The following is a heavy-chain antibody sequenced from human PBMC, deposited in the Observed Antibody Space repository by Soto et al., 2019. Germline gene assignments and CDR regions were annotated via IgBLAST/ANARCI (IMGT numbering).Heavy chain of an antibody. D-gene: IGHD3-10*01. J-gene: IGHJ5*02. CDR2: IYQSGPT. CDR1: GGSISSGGYS. V-gene: IGHV4-30-2*01. CDR3: AKSVPEIVISSENWFDP. Sequence: SGNLSLTCAVSGGSISSGGYSWSWIRQPPGKSLEWIGYIYQSGPTYYNPSLESRVTMSVDRSKNQFSLNLSSVTAADTAVYYCAKSVPEIVISSENWFDPWGQGIMVTVSS.